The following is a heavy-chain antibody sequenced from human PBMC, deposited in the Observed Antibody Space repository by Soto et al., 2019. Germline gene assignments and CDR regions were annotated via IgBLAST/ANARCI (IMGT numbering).Heavy chain of an antibody. CDR1: GFTFNNYA. D-gene: IGHD3-10*01. J-gene: IGHJ4*02. Sequence: EVQLLESGGGLVQPGGSLRLSCAASGFTFNNYAMTWVRQAPGKGLEWVSAISGGGDTTSSADSVKGRFTVSRDGSKNTLYLQMSILRAEDTALSYCAKGRGGSGSLTPRVDFWGQGTLVTVSS. V-gene: IGHV3-23*01. CDR2: ISGGGDTT. CDR3: AKGRGGSGSLTPRVDF.